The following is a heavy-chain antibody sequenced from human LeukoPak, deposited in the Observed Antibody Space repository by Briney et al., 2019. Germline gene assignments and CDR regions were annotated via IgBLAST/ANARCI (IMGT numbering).Heavy chain of an antibody. D-gene: IGHD2-15*01. CDR2: IGISSGNT. V-gene: IGHV3-48*04. CDR3: AKDCNGGNCYIDY. CDR1: GFPFIEYS. Sequence: GGSLRLSCTASGFPFIEYSMNWVRQAPGKGLEWISYIGISSGNTKYADSVKGRFTISADNAKNSLYLQMNSLRVEDTAVYYCAKDCNGGNCYIDYWGQGTLVTVAS. J-gene: IGHJ4*02.